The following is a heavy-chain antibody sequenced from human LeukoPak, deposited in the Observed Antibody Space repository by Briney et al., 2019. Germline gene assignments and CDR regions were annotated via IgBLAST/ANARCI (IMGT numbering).Heavy chain of an antibody. D-gene: IGHD1-26*01. V-gene: IGHV4-39*01. CDR3: ARGRVGAFDI. CDR2: IYYGGST. CDR1: GGSISSSNFY. J-gene: IGHJ3*02. Sequence: SETLSLTCTVSGGSISSSNFYWGWIRQPPGKGLEWIGSIYYGGSTYYNPSLKSRVTISVVTSKNQFSLKLSSVTAADTAVYYCARGRVGAFDIWGQGTMVTVSS.